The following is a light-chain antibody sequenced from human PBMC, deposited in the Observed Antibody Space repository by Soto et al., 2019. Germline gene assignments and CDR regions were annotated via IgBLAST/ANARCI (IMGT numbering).Light chain of an antibody. CDR1: QSVGSN. Sequence: DIVMTQSPATLSVSPGERATLSCRASQSVGSNLAWYQQKPGQAPRLVLFGASTRATNIPARFSGSGSGTEFTLTISSLQSEDFAVYYCQQYSICPLTFGPGTKVDIK. J-gene: IGKJ3*01. CDR2: GAS. CDR3: QQYSICPLT. V-gene: IGKV3D-15*01.